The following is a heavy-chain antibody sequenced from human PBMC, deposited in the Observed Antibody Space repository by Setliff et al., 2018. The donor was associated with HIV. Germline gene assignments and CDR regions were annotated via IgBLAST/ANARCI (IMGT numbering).Heavy chain of an antibody. V-gene: IGHV4-38-2*01. J-gene: IGHJ3*02. Sequence: SETLSLTCAVSGSSISNGYYWGWIRRPPGKGLEWIGSIYHSGSTYYNPSLKSRVTISVATSKIQFSLKLTSVTAADTALYYCARSKYSSGWYSDHDAFDIWGQGTMVTVSS. CDR1: GSSISNGYY. D-gene: IGHD6-19*01. CDR2: IYHSGST. CDR3: ARSKYSSGWYSDHDAFDI.